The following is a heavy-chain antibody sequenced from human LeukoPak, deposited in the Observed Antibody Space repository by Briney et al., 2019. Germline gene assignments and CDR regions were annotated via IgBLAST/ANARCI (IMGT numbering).Heavy chain of an antibody. Sequence: GASVKVSCKVSGYTLTELSMHWVRQAPGQGLEWMAWIYPKTGGTSYAQKFQGRVTMTRDTSISTAYMELIGLRSDDTAVYYCAGPWDQVGFDPWGQGTLVSVSS. V-gene: IGHV1-2*02. J-gene: IGHJ5*02. CDR2: IYPKTGGT. CDR1: GYTLTELS. D-gene: IGHD1-26*01. CDR3: AGPWDQVGFDP.